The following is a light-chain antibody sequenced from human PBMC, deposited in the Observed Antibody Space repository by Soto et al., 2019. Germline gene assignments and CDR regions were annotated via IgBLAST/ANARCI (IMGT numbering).Light chain of an antibody. Sequence: DIQITQSPSTLSASVGDRVTINCRASQSISIWLAWYQQKSGKGPKLLIYDASNLESGVPSRFSGSGSGTELTLTISSLQPDDFATYYCQQYRSFSTLTFGGGTKVDIK. CDR2: DAS. J-gene: IGKJ4*01. CDR3: QQYRSFSTLT. CDR1: QSISIW. V-gene: IGKV1-5*01.